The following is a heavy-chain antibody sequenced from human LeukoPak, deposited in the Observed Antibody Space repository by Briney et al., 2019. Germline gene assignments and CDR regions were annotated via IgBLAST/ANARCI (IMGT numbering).Heavy chain of an antibody. CDR2: IYYSGST. CDR1: GGSISSYY. CDR3: AGVVQASSWYFDL. Sequence: PSETLSLTCTVSGGSISSYYWSWIRQPPGKGLEWIGYIYYSGSTNYNPSLKSRVTISVDTSKNQFSLKLSSVTAADTAVYYCAGVVQASSWYFDLWGRGTLVTVSS. V-gene: IGHV4-59*01. J-gene: IGHJ2*01. D-gene: IGHD6-6*01.